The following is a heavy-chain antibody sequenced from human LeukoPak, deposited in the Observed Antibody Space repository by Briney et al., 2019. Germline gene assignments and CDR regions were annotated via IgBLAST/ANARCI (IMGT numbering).Heavy chain of an antibody. CDR1: GYTFTSYY. D-gene: IGHD6-6*01. CDR3: ARDAGGPYINSSEWFDP. CDR2: INPSGGST. J-gene: IGHJ5*02. Sequence: ASVKVSCKASGYTFTSYYMHWVRQAPGQGLEWVGIINPSGGSTSYALKFQGRVTMTRDMSTSTVYMELSSLRSEDTAVYYCARDAGGPYINSSEWFDPWGQGTLVTVSS. V-gene: IGHV1-46*01.